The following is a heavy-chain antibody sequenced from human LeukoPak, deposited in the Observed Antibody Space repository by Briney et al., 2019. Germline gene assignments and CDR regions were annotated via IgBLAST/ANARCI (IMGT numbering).Heavy chain of an antibody. Sequence: GGSLRLSCVGSGFTFSRYWLNWVRQAPGKGLEWVAVISYDGSNKYYADSVKGRFTISRDNSKNTLYLQMNSLRAEDTAVYYCARGYYYDSSGFVNWFDPWGQGTLVTVSS. CDR1: GFTFSRYW. J-gene: IGHJ5*02. D-gene: IGHD3-22*01. CDR3: ARGYYYDSSGFVNWFDP. V-gene: IGHV3-30-3*01. CDR2: ISYDGSNK.